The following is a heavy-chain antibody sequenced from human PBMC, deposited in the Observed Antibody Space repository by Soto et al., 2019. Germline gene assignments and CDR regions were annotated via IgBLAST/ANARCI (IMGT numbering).Heavy chain of an antibody. CDR2: MFYSGTT. CDR1: GGSISSRGYY. D-gene: IGHD4-4*01. CDR3: ASYRGALYFDS. J-gene: IGHJ4*02. V-gene: IGHV4-39*01. Sequence: SETLSLTCTVSGGSISSRGYYWGWIRQPPGKGLEWIESMFYSGTTYYNPSLKSRITIAVDSSKNQFSLNLSSVTAADTAVYYCASYRGALYFDSWGQGILVTVSS.